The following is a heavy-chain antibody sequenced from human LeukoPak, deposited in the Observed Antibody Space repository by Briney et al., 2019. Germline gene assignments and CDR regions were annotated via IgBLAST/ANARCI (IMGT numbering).Heavy chain of an antibody. CDR1: AFTFRSNA. CDR2: ISYDGTDK. Sequence: GGSLRLSCAASAFTFRSNARHWVRQAPGKGLEWVAVISYDGTDKDYADSVRGRFTISRDNSKNTLYLQMNSLRPEDTAVFYCASDRISAVATDWFDPWGQGTLVTVSS. D-gene: IGHD2-15*01. V-gene: IGHV3-30*04. CDR3: ASDRISAVATDWFDP. J-gene: IGHJ5*02.